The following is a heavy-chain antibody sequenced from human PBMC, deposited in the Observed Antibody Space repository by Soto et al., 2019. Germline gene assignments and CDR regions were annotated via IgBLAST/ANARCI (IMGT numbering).Heavy chain of an antibody. V-gene: IGHV4-61*01. CDR2: IYYSGST. CDR3: ARAHYYDSSGSDY. D-gene: IGHD3-22*01. Sequence: SETLSLTCTVSGGSVSSGSYYWSWIRQPPGKGLEWIGYIYYSGSTNYNPSLKSRVTISVDTSKNQFSLKLSSVTAADTAVYYCARAHYYDSSGSDYWGQGTLVTVSS. CDR1: GGSVSSGSYY. J-gene: IGHJ4*02.